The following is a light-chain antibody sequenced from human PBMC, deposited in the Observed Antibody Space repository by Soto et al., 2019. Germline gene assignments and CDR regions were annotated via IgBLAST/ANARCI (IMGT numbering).Light chain of an antibody. CDR2: GAS. Sequence: EIVLTQSPGTLSLSPGERATLSCRASQSVRSNELAWYQQKPGQAPRLLIYGASSRATAIPDRVSGSGSGTEFTITSSRLEPDDFAVYYCQQYGSSPLTFGGVTKVEFK. CDR1: QSVRSNE. J-gene: IGKJ4*01. V-gene: IGKV3-20*01. CDR3: QQYGSSPLT.